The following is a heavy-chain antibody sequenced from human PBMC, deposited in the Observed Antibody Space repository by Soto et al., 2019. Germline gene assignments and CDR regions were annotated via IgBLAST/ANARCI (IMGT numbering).Heavy chain of an antibody. V-gene: IGHV1-24*01. CDR3: ATVVRYFDWSPKYYFDY. J-gene: IGHJ4*02. CDR2: FDPEDGET. Sequence: ASVKVSCKVSGYTLTELSMHWVRQAPGKGLEWMGGFDPEDGETIYAQKFQGRVTMTEDTSTDTAYMELSSLRSEDTAVYYCATVVRYFDWSPKYYFDYWGQGTLVTVSS. CDR1: GYTLTELS. D-gene: IGHD3-9*01.